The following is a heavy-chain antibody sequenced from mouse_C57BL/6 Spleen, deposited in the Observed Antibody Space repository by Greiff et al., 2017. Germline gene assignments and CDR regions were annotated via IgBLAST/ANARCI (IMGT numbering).Heavy chain of an antibody. J-gene: IGHJ1*03. CDR3: ARDPLITTVVATHWYFDV. D-gene: IGHD1-1*01. CDR1: GFTFSDYY. V-gene: IGHV5-16*01. CDR2: INYDGSST. Sequence: EVKLMESEGGLVQPGSSMKLSCTASGFTFSDYYMAWVRQVPEKGLEWVANINYDGSSTYYLDSLKSRFIISRDNAKNILYLQMSSLKSADTATYYCARDPLITTVVATHWYFDVWGTGTTVTVSS.